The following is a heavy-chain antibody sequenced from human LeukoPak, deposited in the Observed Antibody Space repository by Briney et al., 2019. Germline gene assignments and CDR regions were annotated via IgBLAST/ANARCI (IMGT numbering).Heavy chain of an antibody. CDR2: IGTAGDP. CDR1: GFTFSSYD. CDR3: ARGLKYCSGGSCYNSDAFDI. V-gene: IGHV3-13*05. Sequence: GGSLRLSCAASGFTFSSYDMHWVRQATGKGLEWVSAIGTAGDPYYPGSVKGRFTISRENAKNSLYLQVISLRAGDTAVYYCARGLKYCSGGSCYNSDAFDIWGQGTMVTVSS. J-gene: IGHJ3*02. D-gene: IGHD2-15*01.